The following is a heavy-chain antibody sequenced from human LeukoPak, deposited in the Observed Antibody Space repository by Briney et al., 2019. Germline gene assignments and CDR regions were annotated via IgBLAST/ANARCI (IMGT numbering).Heavy chain of an antibody. CDR2: IISDGSST. CDR1: GFAFSNYW. CDR3: ARDGSLPDY. Sequence: PGGSLRLSCAASGFAFSNYWMHWVRQTPGKGLVWVSRIISDGSSTSYADSVKGRFTISRDNAKNTLYLQMNSLRAEDTAEYYCARDGSLPDYWGQGTLVTVSS. V-gene: IGHV3-74*01. J-gene: IGHJ4*02.